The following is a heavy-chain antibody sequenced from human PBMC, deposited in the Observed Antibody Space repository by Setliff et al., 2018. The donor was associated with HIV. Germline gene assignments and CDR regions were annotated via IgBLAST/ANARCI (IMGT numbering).Heavy chain of an antibody. J-gene: IGHJ4*02. D-gene: IGHD5-18*01. CDR3: ARGARGYSYG. Sequence: GGSLRLSCAGSGFTFSSYWMSWVRQAPGKGLEWGANIKQDGSEKYYVESVKGRFTISRDNANNSLYLQMNSLRAEDTAVYYCARGARGYSYGWGQGTLVTVSS. CDR2: IKQDGSEK. CDR1: GFTFSSYW. V-gene: IGHV3-7*01.